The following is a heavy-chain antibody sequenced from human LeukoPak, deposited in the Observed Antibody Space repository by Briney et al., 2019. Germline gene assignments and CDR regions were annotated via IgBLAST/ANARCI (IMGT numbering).Heavy chain of an antibody. CDR1: GGCISGTYY. Sequence: PSETLSLTCTVSGGCISGTYYWSWIRQPPGKGLEWIGYIYYTGTTDSNPSLKSRVTISLDTSKNQFSLNLSSVTAADTAVYYCARRWVYDKRAFDAWGQGTMVTVSS. CDR3: ARRWVYDKRAFDA. CDR2: IYYTGTT. D-gene: IGHD3-16*01. V-gene: IGHV4-59*08. J-gene: IGHJ3*01.